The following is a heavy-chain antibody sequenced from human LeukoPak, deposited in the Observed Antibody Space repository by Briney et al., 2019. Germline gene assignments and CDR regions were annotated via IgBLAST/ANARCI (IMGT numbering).Heavy chain of an antibody. D-gene: IGHD3-16*01. CDR2: INHSGST. CDR1: GGSFSGYY. CDR3: ARVWGAMASGLRYFDY. J-gene: IGHJ4*02. V-gene: IGHV4-34*01. Sequence: SETLSLTCAVYGGSFSGYYWSWIRQPPGKGLEGIGEINHSGSTNYNPSLKSRVTISVDTSKHQSSLKLSCVAAADTAVYYCARVWGAMASGLRYFDYWGQGTLVTVSS.